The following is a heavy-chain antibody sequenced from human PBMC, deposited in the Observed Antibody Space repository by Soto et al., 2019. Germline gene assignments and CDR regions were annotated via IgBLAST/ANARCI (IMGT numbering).Heavy chain of an antibody. Sequence: QVQLQELGPGLVKPSQTLSLTCTVSGGSISSGGYYWSWIRQHPGKGLEWIGYIYYSGSTYYNPSLKSQVTISVDTSKNQFSLKLSSVTAADTAVYYCARDLSYGGNERGFDPWGQGTLVTVSS. CDR2: IYYSGST. J-gene: IGHJ5*02. D-gene: IGHD4-17*01. V-gene: IGHV4-31*01. CDR3: ARDLSYGGNERGFDP. CDR1: GGSISSGGYY.